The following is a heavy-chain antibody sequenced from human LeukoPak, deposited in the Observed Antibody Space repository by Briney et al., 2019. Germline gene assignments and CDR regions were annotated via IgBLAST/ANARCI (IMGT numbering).Heavy chain of an antibody. CDR3: ARAYYYDSSGYYPDAFDI. J-gene: IGHJ3*02. D-gene: IGHD3-22*01. V-gene: IGHV1-69*13. CDR1: GGTFSSCA. CDR2: IISIFGTA. Sequence: SVKVSCKASGGTFSSCAISWVRQAPGQGLEWMGGIISIFGTANYAQKFQGRVTITADESTSTAYMELSSLRSEDKAVYYCARAYYYDSSGYYPDAFDIWGQGTMVTVSS.